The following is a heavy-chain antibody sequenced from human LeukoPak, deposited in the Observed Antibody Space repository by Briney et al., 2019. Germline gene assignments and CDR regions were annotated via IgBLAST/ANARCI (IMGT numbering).Heavy chain of an antibody. Sequence: PVKVSCKASGGTFSSYAISWVRQAPGQGLEWMGGIIPIFGTANYAQKFQGRVTITADESTSTAYMELSSLRSEDTAVYYCARDSVWSGYYLGPRVNDAFDIWGQGTMVTVSS. CDR1: GGTFSSYA. CDR3: ARDSVWSGYYLGPRVNDAFDI. J-gene: IGHJ3*02. D-gene: IGHD3-3*01. CDR2: IIPIFGTA. V-gene: IGHV1-69*13.